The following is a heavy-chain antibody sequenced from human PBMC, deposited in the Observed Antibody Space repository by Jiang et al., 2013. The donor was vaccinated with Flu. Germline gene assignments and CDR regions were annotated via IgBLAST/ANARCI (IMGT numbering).Heavy chain of an antibody. CDR1: GGSFSGYY. J-gene: IGHJ6*02. CDR2: INHSGST. Sequence: LLKPSETLSLTCAVYGGSFSGYYWSWIRQPPGKGLEWIGEINHSGSTNYNPSLKSRVTISVDTSKNQFSLKLSSVTAADTAVYYCARNRLSWYSTTNYYYYGMDVWGQGTTVTVSS. D-gene: IGHD1-1*01. V-gene: IGHV4-34*01. CDR3: ARNRLSWYSTTNYYYYGMDV.